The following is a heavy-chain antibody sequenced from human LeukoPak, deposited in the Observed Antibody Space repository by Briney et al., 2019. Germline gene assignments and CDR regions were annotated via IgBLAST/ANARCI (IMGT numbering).Heavy chain of an antibody. CDR2: INSDGSST. Sequence: GGSLRLSCVASGFTFSTYWMHWVRQAPGKGLVWVSRINSDGSSTNYADSVKGRFTISRDNSKNTLYLQMNSLRAEDTAVYYCARVGSGISFDYWGQGTLVTVSS. D-gene: IGHD2-15*01. J-gene: IGHJ4*02. CDR3: ARVGSGISFDY. V-gene: IGHV3-74*01. CDR1: GFTFSTYW.